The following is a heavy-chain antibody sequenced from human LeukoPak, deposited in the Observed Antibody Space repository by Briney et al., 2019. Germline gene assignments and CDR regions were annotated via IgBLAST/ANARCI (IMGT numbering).Heavy chain of an antibody. D-gene: IGHD6-6*01. Sequence: GGSLRLSCAASGFTFSSYAMHWVRQAPGKGLEWVAVISYDGSNKYYADSVKGRFTISRDNAKNSLYLQMNSLRAEDTAVYYCARFSPLDYSSSSHDAFDIWGQGTMVTVSS. CDR1: GFTFSSYA. CDR2: ISYDGSNK. V-gene: IGHV3-30-3*01. J-gene: IGHJ3*02. CDR3: ARFSPLDYSSSSHDAFDI.